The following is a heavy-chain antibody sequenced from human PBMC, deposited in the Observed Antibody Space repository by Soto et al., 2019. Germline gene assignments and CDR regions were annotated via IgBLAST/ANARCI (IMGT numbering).Heavy chain of an antibody. CDR2: IYYRGST. Sequence: SETLSLTCTVSGGSISSYYWSWIRQPPGKGLEWIGYIYYRGSTNYNPSLRSRSTISVDTSKNQFSLKLNSVTTADAAVYYCARDGREASGMDVWGQGTKVTVSS. D-gene: IGHD1-26*01. V-gene: IGHV4-59*13. CDR1: GGSISSYY. J-gene: IGHJ6*02. CDR3: ARDGREASGMDV.